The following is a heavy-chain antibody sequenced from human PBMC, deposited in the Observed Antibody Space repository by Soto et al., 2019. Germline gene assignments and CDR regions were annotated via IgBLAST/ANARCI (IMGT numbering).Heavy chain of an antibody. CDR2: IYYSGST. J-gene: IGHJ6*02. D-gene: IGHD2-2*01. Sequence: SETLSLTCTVPGGSISSGGYYWSWIRQHPGKGLEWIGYIYYSGSTYYNPSLKSRVTISVDTSKNQFSLKLSSVTAADTAVYYCARRGVPASYYYYGMDVWGQGTTVTVSS. V-gene: IGHV4-31*03. CDR1: GGSISSGGYY. CDR3: ARRGVPASYYYYGMDV.